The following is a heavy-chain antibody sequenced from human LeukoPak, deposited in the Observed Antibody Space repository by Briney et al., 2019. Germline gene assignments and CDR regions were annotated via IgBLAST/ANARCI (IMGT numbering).Heavy chain of an antibody. CDR1: GYSISCGYY. V-gene: IGHV4-38-2*01. D-gene: IGHD4-17*01. CDR2: IYHSGST. CDR3: ARHLRHYGYHAFEI. Sequence: SETLSLTCAVSGYSISCGYYWGWIRQPPGKGLEWIGSIYHSGSTYYNPSLKSRVTISVDTSKNQFALKLSSVTAADTAVYYCARHLRHYGYHAFEIWGPGTMVTVSS. J-gene: IGHJ3*02.